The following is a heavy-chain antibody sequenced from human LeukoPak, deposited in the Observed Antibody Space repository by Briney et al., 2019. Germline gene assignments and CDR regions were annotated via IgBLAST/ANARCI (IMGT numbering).Heavy chain of an antibody. Sequence: EGSLRLSCAASGFTFSSYSMNWVRQAPGKGLEWVSSISSSSSYIYYADSVKGRFTISRDNAKNSLYLQMNSLRAEDTAVYYCARDVGGGYGSGSYYLNDYWGQGTLVTVSS. CDR3: ARDVGGGYGSGSYYLNDY. V-gene: IGHV3-21*01. J-gene: IGHJ4*02. D-gene: IGHD3-10*01. CDR2: ISSSSSYI. CDR1: GFTFSSYS.